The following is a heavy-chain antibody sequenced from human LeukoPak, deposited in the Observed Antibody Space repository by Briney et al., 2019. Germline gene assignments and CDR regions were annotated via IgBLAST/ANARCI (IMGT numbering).Heavy chain of an antibody. CDR1: GFTFSSYR. V-gene: IGHV3-49*04. J-gene: IGHJ4*02. CDR2: IRNKAYGGTT. Sequence: GGSLRLSCAASGFTFSSYRMSWVRQAPGKGLEWVGFIRNKAYGGTTEYAASVKGRFTISRDDSKSIAYLQMNSLKTEDTAVYYCTSKQYYFDYWGRGTLVTVSS. CDR3: TSKQYYFDY. D-gene: IGHD6-19*01.